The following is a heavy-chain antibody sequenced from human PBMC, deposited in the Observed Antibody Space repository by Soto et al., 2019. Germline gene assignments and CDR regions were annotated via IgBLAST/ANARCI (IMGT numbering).Heavy chain of an antibody. CDR3: ARRRNYDYIWGSYRHDAFDI. CDR2: IYYSGST. Sequence: SETLSLTCTVSGGSISSYYRSWIRQPPGKGLEWIGYIYYSGSTNYNPSLKSRVTISVDTSKNQFSLKLSSVTAADTAVYYCARRRNYDYIWGSYRHDAFDIWGQGTMVTVSS. J-gene: IGHJ3*02. CDR1: GGSISSYY. V-gene: IGHV4-59*08. D-gene: IGHD3-16*02.